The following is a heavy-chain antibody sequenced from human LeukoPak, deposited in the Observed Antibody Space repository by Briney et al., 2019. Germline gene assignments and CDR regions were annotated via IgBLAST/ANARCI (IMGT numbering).Heavy chain of an antibody. J-gene: IGHJ4*02. CDR3: ARAAEGTALAYCGGDCYPPVDY. D-gene: IGHD2-21*02. CDR2: IYYSGST. Sequence: KPSQTLSLTCTVSGGSISSYYWSWIRQPPGKGLEWIGYIYYSGSTNYNPSLKSRVTISVDTSKNQFSLKLSSVTAADTAVYYCARAAEGTALAYCGGDCYPPVDYWGQGTLVTVSS. CDR1: GGSISSYY. V-gene: IGHV4-59*01.